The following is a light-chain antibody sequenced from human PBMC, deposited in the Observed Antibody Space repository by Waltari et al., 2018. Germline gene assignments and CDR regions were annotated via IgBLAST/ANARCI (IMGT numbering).Light chain of an antibody. CDR2: GAS. CDR1: QSIDNN. Sequence: EVVMTQSPATLSVSPGERVTLSCKASQSIDNNLAWYQQKPGQAPRLLIYGASTRASGVPARLSGSGSGTEFTLTISSLQSEDCAVFYWQQYNRWPPLTFGGGTKVEIK. V-gene: IGKV3-15*01. CDR3: QQYNRWPPLT. J-gene: IGKJ4*01.